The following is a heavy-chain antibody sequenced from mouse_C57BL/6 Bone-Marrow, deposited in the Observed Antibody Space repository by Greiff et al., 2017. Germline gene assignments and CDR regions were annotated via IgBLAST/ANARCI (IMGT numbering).Heavy chain of an antibody. D-gene: IGHD4-1*01. CDR3: ARHEGDWDPRDD. Sequence: VQLQQSGAELVKPGASVKLSCKASGYTFTEYTIHWVKQRSGQGLEWFGWFYPGSGSIKYNEKFKDKATLTADKSSSTGYMELSRLTSEDAAVYFCARHEGDWDPRDDWGQGTTLTVSS. V-gene: IGHV1-62-2*01. CDR2: FYPGSGSI. J-gene: IGHJ2*01. CDR1: GYTFTEYT.